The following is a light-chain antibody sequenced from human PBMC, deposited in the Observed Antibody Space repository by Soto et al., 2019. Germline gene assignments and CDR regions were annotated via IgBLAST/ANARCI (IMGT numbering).Light chain of an antibody. Sequence: EIVLTQSPGTPSLSPGERATLSCRASQSVSSSYLAWYQQKPGQAPRLLIYGASSRATGIPDRFSGSGSGTDFTLTISRLEPEDFAVYYCQQYRTFCQGTNVDI. CDR3: QQYRT. J-gene: IGKJ1*01. CDR2: GAS. V-gene: IGKV3-20*01. CDR1: QSVSSSY.